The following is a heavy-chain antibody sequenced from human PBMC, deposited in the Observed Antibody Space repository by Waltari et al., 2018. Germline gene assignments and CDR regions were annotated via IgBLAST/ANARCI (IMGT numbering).Heavy chain of an antibody. V-gene: IGHV4-39*07. CDR1: GGSISSSSSY. Sequence: QLQLQESGPGLVKPSETLSLTCTVSGGSISSSSSYWGWIRQPPGKGLEWIGSIYYSGSTYYNPSLKSRVTISVDTSKNQFSLKLSSVTAADTAVYYCARGGTVRYFDWLPGDWFDPWGQGTLVTVSS. D-gene: IGHD3-9*01. CDR2: IYYSGST. CDR3: ARGGTVRYFDWLPGDWFDP. J-gene: IGHJ5*02.